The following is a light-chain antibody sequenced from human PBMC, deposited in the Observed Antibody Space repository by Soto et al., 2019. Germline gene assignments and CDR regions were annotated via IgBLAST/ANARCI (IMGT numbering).Light chain of an antibody. V-gene: IGKV3-20*01. CDR2: GAF. J-gene: IGKJ1*01. Sequence: IVLTQSPDTLSLSPGERATLSCRASQSVSSSYLAWYQQKPGQPPRLLIYGAFSRATGIPDRFSGSGSGTDFTLTISRLEPEDFAVYYCQQYDKSRTFGQGTKVDIK. CDR1: QSVSSSY. CDR3: QQYDKSRT.